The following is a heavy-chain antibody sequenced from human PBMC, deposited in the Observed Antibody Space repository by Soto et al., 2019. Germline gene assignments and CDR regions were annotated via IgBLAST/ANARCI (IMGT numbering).Heavy chain of an antibody. J-gene: IGHJ4*02. CDR2: ISISGSSI. V-gene: IGHV3-11*01. Sequence: GGSLRLSCAASGFTFRDYYMSWIRQAPGKGLEWISYISISGSSIYYADSVKGRFTISRDDAKNSLYLQMNSLRAEDTAVYYCTTGHAVAGALFDHWGRGTLVTVSS. CDR3: TTGHAVAGALFDH. CDR1: GFTFRDYY. D-gene: IGHD6-19*01.